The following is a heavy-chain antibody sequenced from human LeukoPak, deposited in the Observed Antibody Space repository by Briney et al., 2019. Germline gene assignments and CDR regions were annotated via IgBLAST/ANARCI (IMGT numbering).Heavy chain of an antibody. CDR3: ARDSYGGFDY. CDR1: GFTFSSYW. J-gene: IGHJ4*02. D-gene: IGHD4-23*01. CDR2: INSDGSTT. V-gene: IGHV3-74*01. Sequence: GGSLRLSCAASGFTFSSYWMHWVRQAPGKGLVWVSQINSDGSTTRYADSVKGRFTISRDNAKNMLYLQMNSLRAEDTAVYFCARDSYGGFDYWGQGTLVTVPS.